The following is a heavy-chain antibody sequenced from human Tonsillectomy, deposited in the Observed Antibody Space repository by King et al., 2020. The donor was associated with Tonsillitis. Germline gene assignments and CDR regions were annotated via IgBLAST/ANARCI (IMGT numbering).Heavy chain of an antibody. D-gene: IGHD1-26*01. Sequence: QLVESGGGLVQPGGSLRLSCSGSGFTFSEYPIHWVRQAPGKGLEYVSAIDSNGDTTYYADSVKGRFTISRDNSKNALYLQMSSLRADDTAMYYCVKDRYRVGPTSALDIWGQGTMVTVSS. CDR3: VKDRYRVGPTSALDI. CDR2: IDSNGDTT. CDR1: GFTFSEYP. V-gene: IGHV3-64D*06. J-gene: IGHJ3*02.